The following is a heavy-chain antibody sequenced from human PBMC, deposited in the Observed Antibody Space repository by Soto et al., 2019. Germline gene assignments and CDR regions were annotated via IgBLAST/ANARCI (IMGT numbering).Heavy chain of an antibody. D-gene: IGHD2-15*01. J-gene: IGHJ4*02. V-gene: IGHV1-69*02. CDR1: GGTFSSYT. Sequence: SVKVSCKASGGTFSSYTISWVRQAPGQVLDCLGRFFSFLFIANSAQKFQGRVTITADKSTSTAYMELRSLRFEDTAFFYCARGYCSGGSCPYYFDYWGQGTLVTVSS. CDR2: FFSFLFIA. CDR3: ARGYCSGGSCPYYFDY.